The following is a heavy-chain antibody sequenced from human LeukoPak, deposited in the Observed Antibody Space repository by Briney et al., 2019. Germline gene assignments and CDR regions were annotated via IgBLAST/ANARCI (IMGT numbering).Heavy chain of an antibody. V-gene: IGHV3-30*02. CDR3: AKGGRSRYYGSGSYSIDY. CDR2: IRYDGGNK. Sequence: GGSLRLSCAASGFTFSSYGMHWVRQAPGKGLEWVAFIRYDGGNKYYADSVKGRFTISRDNSKNTLYLQMNSLRAEDTAVYYCAKGGRSRYYGSGSYSIDYWGQGTLVTVSS. J-gene: IGHJ4*02. D-gene: IGHD3-10*01. CDR1: GFTFSSYG.